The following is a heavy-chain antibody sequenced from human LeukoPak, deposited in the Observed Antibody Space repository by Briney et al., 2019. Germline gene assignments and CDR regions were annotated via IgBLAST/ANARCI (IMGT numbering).Heavy chain of an antibody. CDR1: GGTFTIYA. V-gene: IGHV1-69*13. J-gene: IGHJ4*02. CDR2: IIPIFGTA. D-gene: IGHD3-9*01. Sequence: SVTVSFKASGGTFTIYAISWVRQALGQGLEWMGGIIPIFGTANYAQKFQGRVTITADESTSTAYMELSSLRSEDTAVYYCARGWSGDDILYYFDYWGQGTLVTVSS. CDR3: ARGWSGDDILYYFDY.